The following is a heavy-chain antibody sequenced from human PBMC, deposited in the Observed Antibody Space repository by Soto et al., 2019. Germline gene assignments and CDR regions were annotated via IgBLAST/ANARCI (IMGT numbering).Heavy chain of an antibody. Sequence: GGSLRLSCAASGFTFSSYVMSWVRQAPGKGLEWVSAITGSGDSTYYAGSVQGRFTISRDHSKNTLYLQMNSLRAEDTAVYYCAKDARYCSTATCYFDSWGQGTLLTVSA. D-gene: IGHD2-2*01. J-gene: IGHJ4*02. V-gene: IGHV3-23*01. CDR1: GFTFSSYV. CDR3: AKDARYCSTATCYFDS. CDR2: ITGSGDST.